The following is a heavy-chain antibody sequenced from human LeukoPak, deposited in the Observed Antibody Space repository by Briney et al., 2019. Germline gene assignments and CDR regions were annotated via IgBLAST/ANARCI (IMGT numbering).Heavy chain of an antibody. CDR2: MNPNSGNT. CDR3: ARALYSSGWDFDY. CDR1: GYTFTIYD. Sequence: ASVKVSFKASGYTFTIYDINWVRQASGQGLEWMGWMNPNSGNTGSAQKFQGRVTITADESTSTAYMELSSLRSEDTAVYYCARALYSSGWDFDYWGQGTLVTVSS. J-gene: IGHJ4*02. V-gene: IGHV1-8*01. D-gene: IGHD6-19*01.